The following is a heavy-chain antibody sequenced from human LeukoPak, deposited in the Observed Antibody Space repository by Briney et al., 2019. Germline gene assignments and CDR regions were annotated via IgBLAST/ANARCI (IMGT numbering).Heavy chain of an antibody. CDR3: FLAVAGTVNY. V-gene: IGHV4-39*02. CDR2: IYYSGST. D-gene: IGHD6-19*01. Sequence: SETLSLTCTVSGGSISSSSYYWGWVRQPPGKGLEWIVSIYYSGSTYYNPSLKSRFAISVDTSKNHFSLKLSYVTAADTAVFYCFLAVAGTVNYWGQGTLVTVSS. J-gene: IGHJ4*02. CDR1: GGSISSSSYY.